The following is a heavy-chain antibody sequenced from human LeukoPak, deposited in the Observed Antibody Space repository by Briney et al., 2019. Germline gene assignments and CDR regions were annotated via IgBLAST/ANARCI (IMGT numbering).Heavy chain of an antibody. J-gene: IGHJ3*02. CDR3: ARAYCSSTSCYDRAFDI. Sequence: SETLSLTCTVSGGSISSGGYYWSWIRQHPGEGLEWIGYIYYSGSSYYNPSLKSRVTISVDTSKNQFSLKLSSVTAADTAVYYCARAYCSSTSCYDRAFDIWGQGTMVTVSS. CDR2: IYYSGSS. CDR1: GGSISSGGYY. V-gene: IGHV4-31*03. D-gene: IGHD2-2*01.